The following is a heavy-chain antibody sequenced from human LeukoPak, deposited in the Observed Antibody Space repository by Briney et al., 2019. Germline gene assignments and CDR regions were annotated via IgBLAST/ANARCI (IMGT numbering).Heavy chain of an antibody. J-gene: IGHJ4*02. CDR3: ARRLGDY. V-gene: IGHV4-59*01. Sequence: SETLSLTCTVSGGSISSYYWSWIRQPPGKGPEWIGYIYYSGSTNYNPSLKSRVTISVDTSKNQFSLKLSSVTAADTAVYYCARRLGDYWGQGTLVTVSS. CDR2: IYYSGST. CDR1: GGSISSYY. D-gene: IGHD6-19*01.